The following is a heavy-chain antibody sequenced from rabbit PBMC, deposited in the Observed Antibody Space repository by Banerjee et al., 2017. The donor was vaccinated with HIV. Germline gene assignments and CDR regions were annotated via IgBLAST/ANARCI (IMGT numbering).Heavy chain of an antibody. D-gene: IGHD4-2*01. CDR2: IYTGSGDT. J-gene: IGHJ4*01. CDR1: GIDFSSYG. Sequence: ELVESGGGLVQPGESLKLSCKASGIDFSSYGFSWVRQAPGKGPEWIAYIYTGSGDTYYTSWAKGRFTISKTSSTTVTLQMTSLTAADTATYFCARGGIYAGATHAYYFNLWGQGTLVTVS. CDR3: ARGGIYAGATHAYYFNL. V-gene: IGHV1S45*01.